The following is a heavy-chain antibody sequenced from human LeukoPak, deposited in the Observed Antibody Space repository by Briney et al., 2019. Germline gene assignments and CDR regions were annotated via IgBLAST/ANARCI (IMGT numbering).Heavy chain of an antibody. D-gene: IGHD2-15*01. V-gene: IGHV1-18*01. Sequence: ASVKVSCKASGYTFSSSGISWVRQAPGQGLAWMGWISAYNGDTKYAQQFQGRVTATTDTSTSTAYMELRSLRSDDTAVYYCARWVVVVAATDYWGQGTLVTVSS. CDR3: ARWVVVVAATDY. J-gene: IGHJ4*02. CDR1: GYTFSSSG. CDR2: ISAYNGDT.